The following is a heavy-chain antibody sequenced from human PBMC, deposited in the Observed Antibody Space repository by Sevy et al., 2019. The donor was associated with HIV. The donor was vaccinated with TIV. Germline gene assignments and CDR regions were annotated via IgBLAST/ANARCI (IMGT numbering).Heavy chain of an antibody. V-gene: IGHV1-18*01. CDR3: GKCSLWVYDPTNRKCGMDV. Sequence: ASVKVSCKASGYNFINYGISWVRQAPGQGLEWVGGSSPFTGSPNYPQKLQDRVTVTTDTATNTAYMELRNLRSDDTAVYYCGKCSLWVYDPTNRKCGMDVWGQGTTVTVSS. D-gene: IGHD5-12*01. J-gene: IGHJ6*02. CDR1: GYNFINYG. CDR2: SSPFTGSP.